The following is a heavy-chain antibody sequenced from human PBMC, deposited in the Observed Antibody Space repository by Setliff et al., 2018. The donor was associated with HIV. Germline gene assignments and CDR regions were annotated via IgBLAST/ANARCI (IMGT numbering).Heavy chain of an antibody. D-gene: IGHD3-16*01. CDR3: ARDGGGPGDYYYYYMDV. CDR2: IIPILGIA. CDR1: GGTFSSYA. J-gene: IGHJ6*03. V-gene: IGHV1-69*10. Sequence: SVKVSCKASGGTFSSYAISWVRQAPGQGLEWMGGIIPILGIANYAQKFQGRVTITTDESTSTAYMELSSLRSDDTAVYYCARDGGGPGDYYYYYMDVWAKGTTVTVSS.